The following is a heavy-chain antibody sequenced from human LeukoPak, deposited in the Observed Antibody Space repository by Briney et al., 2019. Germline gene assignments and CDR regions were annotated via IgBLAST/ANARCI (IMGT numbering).Heavy chain of an antibody. CDR3: ARQQLSQLYYFDS. D-gene: IGHD6-13*01. CDR1: GGSISRYY. CDR2: IYYTGST. Sequence: SETLSLTCTVTGGSISRYYWSWIRQPPGKGLEWIGYIYYTGSTNYNPSLKSRVTISVDTSKNQFSLKLSSVTAADTAVYYCARQQLSQLYYFDSWGQGTLVTVSS. V-gene: IGHV4-59*01. J-gene: IGHJ4*02.